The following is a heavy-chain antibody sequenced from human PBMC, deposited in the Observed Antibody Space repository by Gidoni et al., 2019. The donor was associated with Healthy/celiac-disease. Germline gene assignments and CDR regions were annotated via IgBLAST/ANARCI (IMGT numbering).Heavy chain of an antibody. D-gene: IGHD6-6*01. Sequence: QVQLQQWGAGLLKPSETLSLTCAVYGGSFSGYYWSWIRQPQGKGLEWIGEINHSGRTNYNPALKSRVTISVDTSKNQFSLKLSSVTAADTAVYYCARGSRTIAARPSYYYGMDVWGQGTTVTVSS. CDR3: ARGSRTIAARPSYYYGMDV. CDR1: GGSFSGYY. V-gene: IGHV4-34*01. J-gene: IGHJ6*02. CDR2: INHSGRT.